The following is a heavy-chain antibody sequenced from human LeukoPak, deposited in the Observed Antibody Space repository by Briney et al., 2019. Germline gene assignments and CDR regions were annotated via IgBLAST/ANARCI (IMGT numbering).Heavy chain of an antibody. J-gene: IGHJ5*02. D-gene: IGHD6-13*01. CDR3: AREAIAAARVSWFDP. V-gene: IGHV3-66*01. CDR2: IYSGGST. Sequence: GGSLRLSCAASGFTVSSNYMSWVRQAPGKGLEWVSVIYSGGSTYYADSVKGRFTISRDNSKNTLYLQMNSLGAEDTAVYYCAREAIAAARVSWFDPWGQGTLVTVSS. CDR1: GFTVSSNY.